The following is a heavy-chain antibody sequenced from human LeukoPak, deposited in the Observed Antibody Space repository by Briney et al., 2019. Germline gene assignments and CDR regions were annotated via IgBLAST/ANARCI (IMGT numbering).Heavy chain of an antibody. Sequence: PGGSLRLSCAASGFTFSSYGMHWVRQAPGKGLEWVAFIRYDGSNKYYADSVKGRFTISRDNSKNTLYLQMNSLRAEDTAVYYCAKDRITMVRGIGYWGQGTLVTVSS. J-gene: IGHJ4*02. V-gene: IGHV3-30*02. CDR2: IRYDGSNK. CDR1: GFTFSSYG. CDR3: AKDRITMVRGIGY. D-gene: IGHD3-10*01.